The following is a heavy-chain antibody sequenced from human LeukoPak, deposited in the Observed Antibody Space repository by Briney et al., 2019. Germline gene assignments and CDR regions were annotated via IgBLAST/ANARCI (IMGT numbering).Heavy chain of an antibody. CDR1: GYSFTSYW. J-gene: IGHJ3*02. CDR2: IYPGGSDT. V-gene: IGHV5-51*01. Sequence: GESLKISCKGSGYSFTSYWIGWVRQMPGKGLGGMGIIYPGGSDTRYSPSFQGQVTISADKSISTAYLQWSRLKASDTAMYYCARLTSSSFGAFDIWGQGTMVTVSS. CDR3: ARLTSSSFGAFDI. D-gene: IGHD2-2*01.